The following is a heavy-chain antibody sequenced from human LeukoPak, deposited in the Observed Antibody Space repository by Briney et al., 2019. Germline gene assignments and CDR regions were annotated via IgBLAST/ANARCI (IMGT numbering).Heavy chain of an antibody. CDR2: INPSGGST. Sequence: ASVKVSCKASGYTFTSYYMHWVRQAPGQGLEWMGIINPSGGSTSYAQKFQGRVTMTRDTSISTAYMELSRLRSDDTAVYYCASSFTMIVVVVGAFDIWGQGTMVTVSS. CDR3: ASSFTMIVVVVGAFDI. D-gene: IGHD3-22*01. V-gene: IGHV1-46*01. J-gene: IGHJ3*02. CDR1: GYTFTSYY.